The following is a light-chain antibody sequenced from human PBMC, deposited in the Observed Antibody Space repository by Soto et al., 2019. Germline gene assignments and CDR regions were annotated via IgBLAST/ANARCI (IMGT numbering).Light chain of an antibody. CDR2: WAS. J-gene: IGKJ1*01. Sequence: DIVMTQSPDPLAVSLGERATINCKSSQSVLYSSNNKNYLAWYQQKPGQPPKLLIYWASTRESGVPDRFSGSGSGTDFTLTISXLQAEDVAVYYCQQYYSTPQTFGQGTKVDIK. V-gene: IGKV4-1*01. CDR1: QSVLYSSNNKNY. CDR3: QQYYSTPQT.